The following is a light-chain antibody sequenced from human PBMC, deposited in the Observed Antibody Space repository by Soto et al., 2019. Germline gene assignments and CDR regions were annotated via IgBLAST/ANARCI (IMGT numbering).Light chain of an antibody. CDR1: SSNLGAGYD. V-gene: IGLV1-40*01. Sequence: QSVLTQPPSVSGAPGQRVTISCTGNSSNLGAGYDVHWYQQLPGAAPKLVIFCNRNRPSGIPERFSGSKSGTSASLAIPGFQDEDEADYYCQAYDYSLNASVFGGGTKLTVL. CDR3: QAYDYSLNASV. CDR2: CNR. J-gene: IGLJ3*02.